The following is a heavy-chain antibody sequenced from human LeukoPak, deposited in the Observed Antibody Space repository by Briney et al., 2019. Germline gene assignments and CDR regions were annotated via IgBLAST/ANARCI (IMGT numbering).Heavy chain of an antibody. CDR3: ASAPNENYFDF. V-gene: IGHV3-7*01. CDR1: GFTFSSHW. Sequence: GGSLRLSCAASGFTFSSHWMSWVRQAPGKGLESVANIKQDGSETYYVVSVKGRFTVSKDNAKNSLYLQMNSLTAEDTAVYFCASAPNENYFDFWGQGTLVTVSS. J-gene: IGHJ4*02. CDR2: IKQDGSET.